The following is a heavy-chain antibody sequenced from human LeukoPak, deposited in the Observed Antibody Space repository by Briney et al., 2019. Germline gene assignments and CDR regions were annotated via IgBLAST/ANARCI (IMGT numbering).Heavy chain of an antibody. J-gene: IGHJ5*02. CDR1: GGSFSSYY. V-gene: IGHV4-59*01. Sequence: SETLSLTCTVSGGSFSSYYWSWIRQPPGMGLEWIGYIYYSGSTNYNPSLKSRVTISVDTSKNQFSLKLSSVTAADTAVYYCARGGNCSGGSCYSDRGWFDPWGQGTLVTVSS. CDR3: ARGGNCSGGSCYSDRGWFDP. CDR2: IYYSGST. D-gene: IGHD2-15*01.